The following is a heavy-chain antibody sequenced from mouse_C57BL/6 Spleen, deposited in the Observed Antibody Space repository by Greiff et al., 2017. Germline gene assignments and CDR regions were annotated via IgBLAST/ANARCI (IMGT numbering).Heavy chain of an antibody. D-gene: IGHD1-1*01. V-gene: IGHV1-81*01. CDR3: ARERELLRADYFDY. J-gene: IGHJ2*01. CDR1: GYTFTSYG. CDR2: IYPRSGNT. Sequence: VQRVESGAELARPGASVKLSCKASGYTFTSYGISWVKQRTGQGLEWIGEIYPRSGNTYYNEKFKGKATLTADKSSSTAYMELRSLTSEDSAVYFCARERELLRADYFDYWGQGTTLTVSS.